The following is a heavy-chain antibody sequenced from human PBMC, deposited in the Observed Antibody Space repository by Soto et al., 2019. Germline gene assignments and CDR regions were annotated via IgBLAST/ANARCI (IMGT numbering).Heavy chain of an antibody. J-gene: IGHJ4*02. CDR1: GFRFRDYW. Sequence: PGGSLRLSCAVSGFRFRDYWMSWVRQAPGKGLEWVANIKQDESDKYYVDSVKGRFTISRDNAKNALYLQMNSLRVEDTAVYYCAAYCYTMTCTHFHAHSWGKGTQVTVSS. CDR2: IKQDESDK. CDR3: AAYCYTMTCTHFHAHS. V-gene: IGHV3-7*03. D-gene: IGHD3-16*02.